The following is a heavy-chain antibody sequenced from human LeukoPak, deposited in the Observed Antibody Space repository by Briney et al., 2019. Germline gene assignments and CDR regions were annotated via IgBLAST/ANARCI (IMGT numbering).Heavy chain of an antibody. D-gene: IGHD1-14*01. CDR1: GYTFTDSY. J-gene: IGHJ4*02. V-gene: IGHV1-2*02. CDR2: IDPNSGGT. CDR3: APDHSSIL. Sequence: ASVKVSCKASGYTFTDSYMHWVRQAPGQRLEGMGWIDPNSGGTRYAQKFQGRVTMTRDTSISTASTEPSRLTSDDTAVYYCAPDHSSILWGQGTLVTVSS.